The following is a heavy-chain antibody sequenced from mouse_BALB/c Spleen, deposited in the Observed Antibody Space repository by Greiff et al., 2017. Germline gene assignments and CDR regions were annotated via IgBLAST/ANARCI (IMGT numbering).Heavy chain of an antibody. V-gene: IGHV1-82*01. D-gene: IGHD1-2*01. Sequence: QVQLQQSGPELVKPGASVKISCKASGYAFSSSWMNWVKQRPGQGLEWIGRIYPGDGDTNYNGKFKGKATLTADKSSSTAYMQLSSLTSVDSAVYFCARSAIRGYYAMDYWGQGTSVTVSS. CDR3: ARSAIRGYYAMDY. J-gene: IGHJ4*01. CDR2: IYPGDGDT. CDR1: GYAFSSSW.